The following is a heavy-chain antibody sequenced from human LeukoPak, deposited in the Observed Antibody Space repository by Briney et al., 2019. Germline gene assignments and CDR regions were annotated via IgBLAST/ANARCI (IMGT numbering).Heavy chain of an antibody. J-gene: IGHJ4*02. CDR3: ARASKGSAPFDY. CDR1: GFTFSTYW. D-gene: IGHD3-10*01. V-gene: IGHV3-7*01. Sequence: PGGSLRLSCAASGFTFSTYWMAWVRQAPGKGLEWVANIKGDESARHQADSVKGRFTISRDNTQNSVYLQMSSLRGEDTAVYYCARASKGSAPFDYWGQGTLVTVSS. CDR2: IKGDESAR.